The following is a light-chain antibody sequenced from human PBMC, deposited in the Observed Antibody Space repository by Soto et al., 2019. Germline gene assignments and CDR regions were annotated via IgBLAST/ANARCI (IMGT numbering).Light chain of an antibody. CDR3: QQRSNRPLT. J-gene: IGKJ5*01. Sequence: IVLTQSPATLSLSPGERATLSCRASQSVSSYLAWYQQKPGQAPRLLIYDTSIRASGIPARFSGSGSGTDCTLTISSLDTEDVAVYYCQQRSNRPLTFGQGTRLEIK. CDR1: QSVSSY. V-gene: IGKV3-11*01. CDR2: DTS.